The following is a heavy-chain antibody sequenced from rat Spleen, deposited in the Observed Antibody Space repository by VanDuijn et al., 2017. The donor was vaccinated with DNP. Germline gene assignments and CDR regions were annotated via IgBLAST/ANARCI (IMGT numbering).Heavy chain of an antibody. CDR2: ITNTGGSF. CDR3: ARQDPFDY. Sequence: EVRLVESGGGLVQPGGSLKLSCVASGFTFNNYWMSWIRQAPGKGLEWVASITNTGGSFYYPDSVKGRFTISRDNAKSTLYLQMNSLSSEDTATYYCARQDPFDYWGQGVMVTVSS. CDR1: GFTFNNYW. V-gene: IGHV5-31*01. J-gene: IGHJ2*01.